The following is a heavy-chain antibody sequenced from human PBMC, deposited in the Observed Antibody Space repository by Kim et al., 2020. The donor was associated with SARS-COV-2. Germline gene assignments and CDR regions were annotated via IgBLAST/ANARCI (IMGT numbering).Heavy chain of an antibody. V-gene: IGHV3-23*01. D-gene: IGHD6-19*01. CDR2: ISGSGGST. CDR3: AKAADSSGWYGELGWFDP. CDR1: GFTFSSYA. Sequence: GGSLRLSCAASGFTFSSYAMSWVRQAPGKGLEWVSAISGSGGSTYYADSVKGRFTISRDNSKNTLYLQMNSLRAEDTAVYYCAKAADSSGWYGELGWFDPWGQGTLVTVSS. J-gene: IGHJ5*02.